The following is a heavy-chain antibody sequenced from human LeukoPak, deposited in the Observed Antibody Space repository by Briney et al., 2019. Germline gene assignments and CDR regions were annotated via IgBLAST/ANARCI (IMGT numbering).Heavy chain of an antibody. V-gene: IGHV1-2*06. CDR3: AREASSGSGSFDI. J-gene: IGHJ3*02. D-gene: IGHD3-22*01. Sequence: ASVKVSCKASGYIFTGYYMHWVRQAPGQGLEWMGRINPNNGGTNFAQKFQGRVTMTRDTSISTAYMELSRLRSDDTAVYYCAREASSGSGSFDIWGQGTMVTVSS. CDR1: GYIFTGYY. CDR2: INPNNGGT.